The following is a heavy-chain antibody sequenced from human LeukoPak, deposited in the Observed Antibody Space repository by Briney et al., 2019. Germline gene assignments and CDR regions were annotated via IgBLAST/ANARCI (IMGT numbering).Heavy chain of an antibody. CDR2: IYYTGST. J-gene: IGHJ4*02. CDR1: GGSVSDYY. Sequence: SETLSLTCTVSGGSVSDYYWSWIRQSPGKGLEWIGYIYYTGSTSYNPSLRSRVTMSADTSKNQFSLKLSSVTAADTAVYYCASSTYYDFWSGYGREYYFDYWGQGTLVTVSS. D-gene: IGHD3-3*01. CDR3: ASSTYYDFWSGYGREYYFDY. V-gene: IGHV4-59*02.